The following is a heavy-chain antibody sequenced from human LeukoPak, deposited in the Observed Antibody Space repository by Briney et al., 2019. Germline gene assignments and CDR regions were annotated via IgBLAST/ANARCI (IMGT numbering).Heavy chain of an antibody. Sequence: SVKVSCKASGGTFSSYAISWVRQAPGQGLEWMGGIIPIFGTANYAQKFQGRVTITADESTSTAYMELSSLRSEDTAVYYCARGSGYYGSGSYYPTSRWGQGILVTVSS. CDR3: ARGSGYYGSGSYYPTSR. V-gene: IGHV1-69*13. D-gene: IGHD3-10*01. CDR2: IIPIFGTA. CDR1: GGTFSSYA. J-gene: IGHJ4*02.